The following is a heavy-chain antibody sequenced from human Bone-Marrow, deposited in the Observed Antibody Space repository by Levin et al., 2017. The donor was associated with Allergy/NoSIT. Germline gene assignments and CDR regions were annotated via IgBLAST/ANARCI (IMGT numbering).Heavy chain of an antibody. V-gene: IGHV3-30*18. CDR1: GFTFSSYG. Sequence: GESLKISCAASGFTFSSYGMHWVRQAPGKGLEWVAVISYDGSNKYYADSVKGRFTISRDNSKNTLYLQMNSLRAEDTAVYYCAKSWNYYYYGMDVWGQGTTVTVSS. CDR3: AKSWNYYYYGMDV. J-gene: IGHJ6*02. CDR2: ISYDGSNK. D-gene: IGHD1-1*01.